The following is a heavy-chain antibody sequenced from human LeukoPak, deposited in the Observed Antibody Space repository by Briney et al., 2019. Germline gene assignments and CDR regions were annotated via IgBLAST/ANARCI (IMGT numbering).Heavy chain of an antibody. D-gene: IGHD4-17*01. CDR1: GGTFSSYA. V-gene: IGHV1-69*06. CDR2: IIPIFGTA. CDR3: ARAGYGDDIGWFDP. J-gene: IGHJ5*02. Sequence: GSSVKVSCKASGGTFSSYAISWVRQAPGQGLEWMGGIIPIFGTANYAQKFQGRVTITADKSTSTAYMEPSSLRSEDTAVYYCARAGYGDDIGWFDPWGQGTLVTVSS.